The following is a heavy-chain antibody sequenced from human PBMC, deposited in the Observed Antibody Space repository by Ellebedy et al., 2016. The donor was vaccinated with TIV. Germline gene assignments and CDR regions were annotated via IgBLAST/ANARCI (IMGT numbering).Heavy chain of an antibody. CDR2: INTDGIST. J-gene: IGHJ4*02. V-gene: IGHV3-74*01. CDR3: ARAYGGYNPLDY. Sequence: GESLKISCAVSGFTFSSYWMHWVRQAPGQGLVWVSRINTDGISTTYADSVKGRFTISRDTAKNTLYLQMNSLRAEDTAVYYCARAYGGYNPLDYWGQGTLVTVSS. CDR1: GFTFSSYW. D-gene: IGHD5-12*01.